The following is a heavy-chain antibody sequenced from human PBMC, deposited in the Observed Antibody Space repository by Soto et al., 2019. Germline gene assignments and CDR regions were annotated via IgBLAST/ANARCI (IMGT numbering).Heavy chain of an antibody. CDR2: INPSGGST. J-gene: IGHJ6*03. CDR3: ARAYYGSGSYLLHYYYYMDV. D-gene: IGHD3-10*01. Sequence: ASVKVSCKASGYTFTSYYMYWVRQAPGQGLEWMGIINPSGGSTSYAQKFQGRVTMTRDTSTSTVYMELSSLRSEDTAVYYCARAYYGSGSYLLHYYYYMDVWGKGTTVTVSS. V-gene: IGHV1-46*03. CDR1: GYTFTSYY.